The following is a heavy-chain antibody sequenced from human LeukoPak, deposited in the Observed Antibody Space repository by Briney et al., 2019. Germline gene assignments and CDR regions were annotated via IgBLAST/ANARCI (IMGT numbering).Heavy chain of an antibody. CDR3: ARDRYGGNSVVYYYYGMDV. CDR1: GYTFTSYY. V-gene: IGHV1-46*01. J-gene: IGHJ6*02. Sequence: VASVKVSCKASGYTFTSYYMHWVRQAPGQGLERMGIINPSGGSTSYAQKFQGRVTMTRDTSTSTVYMELSSLRSEDTAVYYCARDRYGGNSVVYYYYGMDVWGQGTTVTVSS. CDR2: INPSGGST. D-gene: IGHD4-23*01.